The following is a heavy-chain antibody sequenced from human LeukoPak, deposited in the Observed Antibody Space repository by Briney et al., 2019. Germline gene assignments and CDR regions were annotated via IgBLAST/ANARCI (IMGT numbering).Heavy chain of an antibody. CDR3: ARAPSEIGGYYPEYFRH. J-gene: IGHJ1*01. Sequence: GGSLRLSCAASGFTFSSYWMHWVRQAPGKGLVRVSRIKSDGSTRYADSVKGRFTVSRDNAKNTVSLQMNSLRAEDTGVYYCARAPSEIGGYYPEYFRHWGQGTLVIVSS. V-gene: IGHV3-74*01. CDR1: GFTFSSYW. D-gene: IGHD3-22*01. CDR2: IKSDGST.